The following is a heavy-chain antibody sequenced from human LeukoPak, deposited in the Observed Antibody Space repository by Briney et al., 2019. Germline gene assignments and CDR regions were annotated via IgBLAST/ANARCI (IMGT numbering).Heavy chain of an antibody. D-gene: IGHD3-10*01. J-gene: IGHJ5*02. V-gene: IGHV4-34*01. CDR2: INHSGST. CDR1: GGSFSGYY. Sequence: PSETLSLTCAVYGGSFSGYYWSWIRQPPGKGLEWIGEINHSGSTNYNPSLKSRVTISVDTSKNQFSLKLSSVTAADTAVYYCAREEGGSGSYYSALNWFDPWGQGTLVTVSS. CDR3: AREEGGSGSYYSALNWFDP.